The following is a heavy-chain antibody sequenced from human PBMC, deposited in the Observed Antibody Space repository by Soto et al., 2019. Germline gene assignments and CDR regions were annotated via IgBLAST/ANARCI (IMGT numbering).Heavy chain of an antibody. CDR1: GFTFRTCS. Sequence: PVESLRRSFRSSGFTFRTCSLNWVRQAPGKGLEWVSLIGESGTPTYYADSVKGRFTISRDNSGNTLFLEMYSLRAEDTAVYYCARYIPSVRSYGMDVWGQGT. CDR3: ARYIPSVRSYGMDV. CDR2: IGESGTPT. D-gene: IGHD5-18*01. J-gene: IGHJ6*02. V-gene: IGHV3-23*01.